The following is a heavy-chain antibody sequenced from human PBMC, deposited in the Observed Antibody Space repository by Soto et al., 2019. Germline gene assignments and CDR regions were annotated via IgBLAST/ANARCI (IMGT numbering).Heavy chain of an antibody. CDR3: AHRIPVPGTFDY. J-gene: IGHJ4*02. D-gene: IGHD6-19*01. CDR1: GFSLDTSGVG. V-gene: IGHV2-5*02. Sequence: QITLKESGPTLVKPTQTLTLTCTFSGFSLDTSGVGVGWIRQPPGKALEWLALIYWDDDKRYSPFLKGRLTINKDTSKNQVVLTMTDMDPVDTATYFCAHRIPVPGTFDYWGQGTLVTVSS. CDR2: IYWDDDK.